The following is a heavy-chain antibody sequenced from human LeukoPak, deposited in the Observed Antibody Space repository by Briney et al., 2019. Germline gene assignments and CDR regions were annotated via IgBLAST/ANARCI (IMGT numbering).Heavy chain of an antibody. CDR3: ASYRIWSGRDPLCYFDY. V-gene: IGHV4-59*01. CDR1: GGSISSYY. CDR2: IYYSGST. J-gene: IGHJ4*02. Sequence: PSETLSLTCTVSGGSISSYYWSWIRQPPGKGLEWIGYIYYSGSTNYNPSLKSRVTISVDTSKNQFSLKLSSVTAADTAVYYCASYRIWSGRDPLCYFDYWGQGTLVTVSS. D-gene: IGHD3-3*01.